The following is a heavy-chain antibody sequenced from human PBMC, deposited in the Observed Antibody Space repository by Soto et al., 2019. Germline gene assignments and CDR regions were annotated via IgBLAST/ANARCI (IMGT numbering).Heavy chain of an antibody. CDR2: IYHSGRT. CDR1: GGSISSSNW. J-gene: IGHJ4*02. Sequence: QGQLQESGPGLVNPSGTLSLTCAVAGGSISSSNWWSWVRQTQGKGLEWIGGIYHSGRTNDNPSLKSRGNISVDKSKKQFSRKLSAVTAADTAVYYCARSRGGSDFDSWGQGTLVTVSS. CDR3: ARSRGGSDFDS. V-gene: IGHV4-4*02. D-gene: IGHD6-25*01.